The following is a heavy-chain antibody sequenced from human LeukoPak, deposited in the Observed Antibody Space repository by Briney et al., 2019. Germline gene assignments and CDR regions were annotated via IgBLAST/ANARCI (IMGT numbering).Heavy chain of an antibody. CDR1: GGSISSYY. J-gene: IGHJ6*02. Sequence: SETLSLTCTVSGGSISSYYWSWIRQPPGKGLEWIGYIYYSGITNYNPSLKSRVTISVDTSKNQFSLKLSSVTAADTAVYYCARDQIVVVPAASYYYYYGMDVWGQGTTVTVSS. CDR2: IYYSGIT. D-gene: IGHD2-2*01. V-gene: IGHV4-59*01. CDR3: ARDQIVVVPAASYYYYYGMDV.